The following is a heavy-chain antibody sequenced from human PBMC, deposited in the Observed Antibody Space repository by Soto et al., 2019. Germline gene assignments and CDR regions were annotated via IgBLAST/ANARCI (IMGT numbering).Heavy chain of an antibody. D-gene: IGHD3-3*01. CDR2: IYYSGST. CDR3: ARYTILWGFDP. V-gene: IGHV4-39*01. J-gene: IGHJ5*02. CDR1: GGSISSSSYY. Sequence: QLQLQESGPGLVKPSETLSLTCTVSGGSISSSSYYWGWIRQPPGKGLEWIGSIYYSGSTYYNPSRKSRVTISVDTSKNQFSLKLSSVTAADTAVYYCARYTILWGFDPWGQGTLVTVSS.